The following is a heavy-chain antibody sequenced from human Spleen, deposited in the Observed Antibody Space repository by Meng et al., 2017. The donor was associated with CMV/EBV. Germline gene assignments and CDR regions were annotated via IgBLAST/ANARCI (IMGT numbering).Heavy chain of an antibody. D-gene: IGHD2-2*01. V-gene: IGHV3-21*01. CDR1: GFTFSSYA. CDR2: ISSYSDSI. J-gene: IGHJ4*02. Sequence: GGSLRLSCAASGFTFSSYAMHWVRQAPGKGLAWVSSISSYSDSIYYGDSVKGRFTISRDNAKNSVYLQMNDLRGDDTAVYYCARSPGYCSSTSCLSTYWGQGTLVTVSS. CDR3: ARSPGYCSSTSCLSTY.